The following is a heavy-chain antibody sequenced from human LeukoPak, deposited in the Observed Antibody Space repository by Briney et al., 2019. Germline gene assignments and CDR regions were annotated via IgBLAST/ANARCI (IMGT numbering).Heavy chain of an antibody. V-gene: IGHV3-7*01. J-gene: IGHJ5*02. CDR3: ARDFAQNWFDT. CDR1: GFTFSSYW. Sequence: GGSLRLSCAASGFTFSSYWMTWVRQAPGKGLEWVANINQDGSEKYYVDSVKGRFTISRDNAKNSLYLQMNSLRVEDTAVYYCARDFAQNWFDTWGQGTLVTVSA. D-gene: IGHD2-21*01. CDR2: INQDGSEK.